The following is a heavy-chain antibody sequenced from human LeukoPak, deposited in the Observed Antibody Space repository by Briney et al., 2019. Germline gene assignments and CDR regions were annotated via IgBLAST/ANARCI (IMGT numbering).Heavy chain of an antibody. CDR3: ARGDRIAARPPRDY. J-gene: IGHJ4*02. CDR1: GFSLSSYS. CDR2: ISSSSTYI. D-gene: IGHD6-6*01. Sequence: GGSLRLSCAASGFSLSSYSMNWVRQAPGKGLEWVSSISSSSTYIYYADSVKGRFTISRDNAKNSLYLQMNRLRAEDTAVYYCARGDRIAARPPRDYWGQGTLVTASS. V-gene: IGHV3-21*04.